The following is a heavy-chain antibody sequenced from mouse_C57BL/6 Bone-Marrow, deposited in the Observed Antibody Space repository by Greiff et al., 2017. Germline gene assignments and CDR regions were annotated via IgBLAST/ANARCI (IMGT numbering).Heavy chain of an antibody. CDR3: ARSELWLYAMDD. D-gene: IGHD1-1*02. CDR1: GYTFTSYW. Sequence: VQLQQPGAELVKPGASVKLSCKASGYTFTSYWMHWVKQRPGRGLEWIGRIDTNSGGTKYNEKFKSKATMTVDKPSSTAYMQLSILTSEDSAVYYCARSELWLYAMDDWGQGTSVTVSS. CDR2: IDTNSGGT. J-gene: IGHJ4*01. V-gene: IGHV1-72*01.